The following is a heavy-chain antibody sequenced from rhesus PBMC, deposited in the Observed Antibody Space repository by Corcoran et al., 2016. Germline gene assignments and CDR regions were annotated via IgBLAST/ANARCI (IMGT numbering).Heavy chain of an antibody. CDR2: ISGGSGRT. CDR3: VREAAGARSDRFDV. Sequence: QVQLQESGPGLVKPSETLPLTCAVSGASIRSNYWTWIRQPPGKGLEWIGCISGGSGRTTYKPSHMSRVTISKDTSKNQVARKLNSVTAADTAVYDCVREAAGARSDRFDVWGAGVLVSVSS. V-gene: IGHV4-147*01. CDR1: GASIRSNY. D-gene: IGHD1-44*02. J-gene: IGHJ5-1*01.